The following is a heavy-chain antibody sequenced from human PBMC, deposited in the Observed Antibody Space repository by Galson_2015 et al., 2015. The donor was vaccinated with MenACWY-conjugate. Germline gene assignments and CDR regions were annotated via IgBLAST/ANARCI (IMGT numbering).Heavy chain of an antibody. J-gene: IGHJ4*02. CDR1: GGSISGYY. CDR2: IHYSGST. D-gene: IGHD2-15*01. CDR3: ARQTCSGGGCYEGD. V-gene: IGHV4-59*08. Sequence: SETLSLTCSVSGGSISGYYWSWIRQPPGKGLEYIAYIHYSGSTNYNPSLESRVTMSVDTAKNQFSLRLRSVTVADTAVYYCARQTCSGGGCYEGDWGQGTLVTVSS.